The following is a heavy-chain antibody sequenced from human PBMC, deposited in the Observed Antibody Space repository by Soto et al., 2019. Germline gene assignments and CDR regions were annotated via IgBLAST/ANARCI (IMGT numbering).Heavy chain of an antibody. CDR2: ISGSGGST. Sequence: GVSLRLSGAASGFTFSNYWMHWVRQAPGKGLEWVSAISGSGGSTYYADSVKGRFTISRDNSKNTLYLQMNSLRAEDTAVYYCAKLLSVGWELPFQHWGQGTLVTVSS. D-gene: IGHD1-26*01. V-gene: IGHV3-23*01. CDR3: AKLLSVGWELPFQH. J-gene: IGHJ1*01. CDR1: GFTFSNYW.